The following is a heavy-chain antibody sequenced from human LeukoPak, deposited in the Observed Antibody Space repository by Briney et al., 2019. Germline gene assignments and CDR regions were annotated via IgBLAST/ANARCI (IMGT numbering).Heavy chain of an antibody. CDR3: AKDIAQFDY. D-gene: IGHD2-15*01. CDR2: ISGSGGST. J-gene: IGHJ4*02. V-gene: IGHV3-23*01. Sequence: GGSLRLSCAASGFTFDDYAMHWVRQAPGKGLEWVSAISGSGGSTYYADSVKGRFTISRDNSKNTLYLQMNSLRAEDTAVYYCAKDIAQFDYWGQGTLVTVSS. CDR1: GFTFDDYA.